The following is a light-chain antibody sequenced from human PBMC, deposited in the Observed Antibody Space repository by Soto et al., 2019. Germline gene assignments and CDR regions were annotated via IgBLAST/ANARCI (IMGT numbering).Light chain of an antibody. CDR2: EDT. CDR1: KLGNKY. J-gene: IGLJ2*01. Sequence: SYELTQPPSVSVSPEQTATITCSGDKLGNKYACWYQQKPGQSPVLVIYEDTKRPSGIPERFSGSNSGNTATLTISGTQAMDEADYYCQAWDSGTARWVFGGGTKLTVL. CDR3: QAWDSGTARWV. V-gene: IGLV3-1*01.